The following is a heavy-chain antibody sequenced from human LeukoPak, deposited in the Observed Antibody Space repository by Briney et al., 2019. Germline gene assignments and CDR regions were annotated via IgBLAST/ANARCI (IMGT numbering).Heavy chain of an antibody. CDR1: GFTFSSYS. D-gene: IGHD3/OR15-3a*01. CDR3: ARSGLDAFDI. J-gene: IGHJ3*02. V-gene: IGHV3-21*01. CDR2: ISSSSSYI. Sequence: GGSLRLPCAASGFTFSSYSMNWVRQAPGKGLEWVSSISSSSSYIYYADSVKGRFTISRDNAKNSLYLQMNSLRAEDTAVYYCARSGLDAFDIWGQGTMVTVSS.